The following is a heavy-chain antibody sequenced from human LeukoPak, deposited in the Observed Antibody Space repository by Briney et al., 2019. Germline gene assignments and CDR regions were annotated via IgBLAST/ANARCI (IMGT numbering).Heavy chain of an antibody. CDR2: INPNSGGT. J-gene: IGHJ3*02. Sequence: ASVKVSCKASGYTFTGYYMHWVRQAPGQGLEWMGRINPNSGGTNYAQKFQGRVTITADKSTSTAYMELSSLRSEDTAVYYCARLTRRDGYNYNAFDIWGQGTMATVSS. V-gene: IGHV1-2*06. D-gene: IGHD5-24*01. CDR3: ARLTRRDGYNYNAFDI. CDR1: GYTFTGYY.